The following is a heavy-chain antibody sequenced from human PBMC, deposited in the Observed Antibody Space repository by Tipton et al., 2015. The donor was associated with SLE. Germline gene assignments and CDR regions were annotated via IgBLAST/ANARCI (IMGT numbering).Heavy chain of an antibody. V-gene: IGHV4-39*07. J-gene: IGHJ4*02. CDR2: IYYTGGT. CDR3: ARIDGAYDQFYLDY. D-gene: IGHD4-17*01. Sequence: TLSLTCTVSGGSISSSSDYWGWIRQPPGKGLEWIGCIYYTGGTYDNPSLKSRVTISVDTSKNQFSLNLISVTAADTAVYYCARIDGAYDQFYLDYWGQGILVTVSS. CDR1: GGSISSSSDY.